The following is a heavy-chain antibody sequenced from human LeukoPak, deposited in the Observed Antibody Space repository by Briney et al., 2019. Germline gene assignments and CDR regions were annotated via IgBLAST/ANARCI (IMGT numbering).Heavy chain of an antibody. CDR2: MNPNSGNT. D-gene: IGHD5-18*01. J-gene: IGHJ4*02. Sequence: ASVKVSCKASGYTFTIYDINWVRQATGQGLEWMGWMNPNSGNTGYAQKFQGRVTMTRNTSISTAYMELSSLRSEDTAVYYCARGLLGTAMVLFDYWGQGTLVTVSS. CDR3: ARGLLGTAMVLFDY. CDR1: GYTFTIYD. V-gene: IGHV1-8*01.